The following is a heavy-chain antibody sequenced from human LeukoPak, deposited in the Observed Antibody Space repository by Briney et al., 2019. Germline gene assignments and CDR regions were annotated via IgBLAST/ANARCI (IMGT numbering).Heavy chain of an antibody. CDR1: GLTFSTYY. CDR2: IGKGGDT. D-gene: IGHD5-12*01. V-gene: IGHV3-13*04. Sequence: PGGSLRLSCAASGLTFSTYYMHWVRQATGEGLEWVSGIGKGGDTYYVGSVKGRFTISRENAKNSLYLQMNSLRSGDTAVYYCARGGYSGFDVWGQGTVVTVSS. J-gene: IGHJ3*01. CDR3: ARGGYSGFDV.